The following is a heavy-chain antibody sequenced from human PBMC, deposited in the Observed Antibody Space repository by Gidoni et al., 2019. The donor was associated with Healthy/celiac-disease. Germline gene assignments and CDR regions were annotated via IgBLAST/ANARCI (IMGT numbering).Heavy chain of an antibody. J-gene: IGHJ3*02. D-gene: IGHD2-15*01. V-gene: IGHV1-18*01. CDR2: FRAYNGNT. CDR3: ARLVADAFDI. CDR1: GYTFTSSG. Sequence: QVQLVQYGAEGKKPGASGKVSCKASGYTFTSSGISWVRQAPGQGLEWMGWFRAYNGNTNDAQKLQGRVTRTTDTSTSTAYMELRSLRSDDTAVYYCARLVADAFDIWGQGTMVTVSS.